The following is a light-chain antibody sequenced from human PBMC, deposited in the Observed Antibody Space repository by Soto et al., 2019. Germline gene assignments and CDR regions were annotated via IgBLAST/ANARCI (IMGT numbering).Light chain of an antibody. Sequence: DIQMTKSASSVSASVGDRVTITFRASQGIGTWLAWYQQKXGRAPKXXIYDASNLQSGVPSRFSGSGAGTDCTLTITSLQPEDFATYYCQQANSFPLTFGGGTKVDI. CDR1: QGIGTW. CDR2: DAS. CDR3: QQANSFPLT. J-gene: IGKJ4*01. V-gene: IGKV1D-12*01.